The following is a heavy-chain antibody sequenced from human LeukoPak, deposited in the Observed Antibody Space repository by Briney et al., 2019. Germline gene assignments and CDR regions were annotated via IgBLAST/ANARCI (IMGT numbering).Heavy chain of an antibody. CDR3: ARGGTYSSGWYVLSY. CDR1: GYTFTSYY. J-gene: IGHJ4*02. D-gene: IGHD6-19*01. V-gene: IGHV1-46*01. CDR2: INPSGGST. Sequence: ASVKVSCKASGYTFTSYYMHWVRQAPGQGREWMGIINPSGGSTSYAQKFQGRVTMTGDMSTSTVYMELSSLRSEDTAVYYCARGGTYSSGWYVLSYWGQGTLVTVSS.